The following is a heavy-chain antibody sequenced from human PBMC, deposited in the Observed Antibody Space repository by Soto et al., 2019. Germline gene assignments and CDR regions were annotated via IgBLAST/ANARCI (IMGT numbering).Heavy chain of an antibody. CDR1: GFIFDDFA. J-gene: IGHJ4*02. CDR3: VKDSGGWARNFFDN. D-gene: IGHD6-19*01. Sequence: EVQLVESGGGLVQPGRPLRLSCTVTGFIFDDFAMHWVRQAPGKGLEWVSGISWNNDGVVYADSVKGRFTISRDNAEDSLYLHMNSLGPDDTAFYFCVKDSGGWARNFFDNWSQGALVTVSS. CDR2: ISWNNDGV. V-gene: IGHV3-9*01.